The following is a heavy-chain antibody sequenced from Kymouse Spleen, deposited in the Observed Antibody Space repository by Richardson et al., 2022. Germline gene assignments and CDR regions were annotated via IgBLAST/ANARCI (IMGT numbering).Heavy chain of an antibody. Sequence: EVQLVESGGGLVKPGGSLRLSCAASGFTFSSYSMNWVRQAPGKGLEWVSSISSSSSYIYYADSVKGRFTISRDNAKNSLYLQMNSLRAEDTAVYYCAREGQLVYYYYYGMDVWGQGTTVTVSS. V-gene: IGHV3-21*03. CDR3: AREGQLVYYYYYGMDV. CDR1: GFTFSSYS. J-gene: IGHJ6*02. D-gene: IGHD6-6*01. CDR2: ISSSSSYI.